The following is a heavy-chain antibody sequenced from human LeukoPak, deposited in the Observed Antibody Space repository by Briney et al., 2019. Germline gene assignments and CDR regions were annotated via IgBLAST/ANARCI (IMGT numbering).Heavy chain of an antibody. CDR3: AREKNDDENWFDP. Sequence: SETLSLTCTVSGGSISSYYWSWIRQPPGKGLEWIGYIYYSGSTNYNPSLKSRVTISVDTSKNQFSLKLSSVTAADTAVYYCAREKNDDENWFDPWGQGTLVTVSS. CDR2: IYYSGST. J-gene: IGHJ5*02. CDR1: GGSISSYY. V-gene: IGHV4-59*01. D-gene: IGHD1-1*01.